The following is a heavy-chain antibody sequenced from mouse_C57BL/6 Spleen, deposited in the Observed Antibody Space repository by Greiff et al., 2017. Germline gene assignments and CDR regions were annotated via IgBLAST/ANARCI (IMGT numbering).Heavy chain of an antibody. CDR2: IDPSDSYT. Sequence: VQLQQPGAELVKPGASVKLSCKASGYTFTSYWMQWVKQRPGQGLEWIGEIDPSDSYTNYNQKFKGKATLTVDTSSSTAYMQLSSLTSEDSAVYYCARALYDYDALFDYWGQGTTLTVSS. J-gene: IGHJ2*01. D-gene: IGHD2-4*01. CDR1: GYTFTSYW. CDR3: ARALYDYDALFDY. V-gene: IGHV1-50*01.